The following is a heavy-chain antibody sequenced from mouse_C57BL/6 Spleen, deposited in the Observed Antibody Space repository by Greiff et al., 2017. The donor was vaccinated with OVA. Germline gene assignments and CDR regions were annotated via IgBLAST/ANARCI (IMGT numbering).Heavy chain of an antibody. Sequence: VKLVESGAELVRPGASVTLSCKASGYTFTDYEMHWVKQTPVHGLEWIGAIDPETGGTAYNQKFKGKAILTADKSSSTAYMELRSLTSEDSAVYYCTRNYYGSSDWYFDVWGTGTTVTVSS. CDR2: IDPETGGT. D-gene: IGHD1-1*01. CDR3: TRNYYGSSDWYFDV. CDR1: GYTFTDYE. V-gene: IGHV1-15*01. J-gene: IGHJ1*03.